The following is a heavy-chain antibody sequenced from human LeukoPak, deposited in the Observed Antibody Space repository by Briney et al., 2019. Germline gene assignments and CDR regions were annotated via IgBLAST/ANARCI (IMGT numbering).Heavy chain of an antibody. J-gene: IGHJ4*02. CDR3: ARAIQGYDFWSGYYEDY. CDR2: IRYDGSNK. Sequence: AGGSLRLSCAASGFTFSSYGMHWVRQAPGKGLEWVAFIRYDGSNKYYADSVKGRFTISRDNSKNTLYLQMNSLRAEDTAVYYCARAIQGYDFWSGYYEDYWGQGTLVTVSS. V-gene: IGHV3-30*02. D-gene: IGHD3-3*01. CDR1: GFTFSSYG.